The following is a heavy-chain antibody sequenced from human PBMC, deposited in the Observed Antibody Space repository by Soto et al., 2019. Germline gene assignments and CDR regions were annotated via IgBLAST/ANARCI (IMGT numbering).Heavy chain of an antibody. CDR2: IYYSGST. D-gene: IGHD3-22*01. Sequence: SETLSLTCTVSGSSISSGGYYWSWIRQHPGKGLEWIGYIYYSGSTYYNPSLKSRVTISVDTSKNQFSLKLSSVTAADTAVYYCARGYLYYYDSSGYWYYFDYWGQGTLVTVSS. V-gene: IGHV4-31*03. CDR3: ARGYLYYYDSSGYWYYFDY. CDR1: GSSISSGGYY. J-gene: IGHJ4*02.